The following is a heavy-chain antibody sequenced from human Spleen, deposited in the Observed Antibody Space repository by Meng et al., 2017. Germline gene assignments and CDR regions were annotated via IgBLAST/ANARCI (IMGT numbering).Heavy chain of an antibody. D-gene: IGHD3-16*02. CDR3: ARVSPLGELSAFDY. V-gene: IGHV1-18*01. CDR2: ISAYNGNT. CDR1: GYNFTSYG. Sequence: QVQLVRSGAGGEKPGASVKLSRQASGYNFTSYGISWVRQAPGQGLEWMGWISAYNGNTNYAQKLQGRFTMTTDTSTSTAYMELRSLRSDDTAVYYCARVSPLGELSAFDYWGQGTLVTVSS. J-gene: IGHJ4*02.